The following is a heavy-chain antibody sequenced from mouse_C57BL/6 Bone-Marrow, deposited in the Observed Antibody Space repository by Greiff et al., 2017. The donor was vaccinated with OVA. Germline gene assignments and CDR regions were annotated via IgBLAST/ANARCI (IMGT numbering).Heavy chain of an antibody. CDR2: IWSGGST. J-gene: IGHJ3*01. Sequence: QVQLQQSGPGLVQPSQSLSITCTVSGFSLTSYGVPWVRQSPGKGLEWLGVIWSGGSTDYNAAFISRLSISKDNSKSQVFFKMNSLQAGDTAIYYCARKGAKIYYDYSFAYWGQGTLVTVSA. CDR1: GFSLTSYG. CDR3: ARKGAKIYYDYSFAY. V-gene: IGHV2-2*01. D-gene: IGHD2-4*01.